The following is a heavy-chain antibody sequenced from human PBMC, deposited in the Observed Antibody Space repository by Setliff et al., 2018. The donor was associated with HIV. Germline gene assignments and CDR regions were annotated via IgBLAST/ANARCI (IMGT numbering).Heavy chain of an antibody. V-gene: IGHV1-18*01. CDR1: GYTFTSYG. CDR3: ARDQLLWFGDPGWFDP. CDR2: ISAYNGNT. J-gene: IGHJ5*02. D-gene: IGHD3-10*01. Sequence: ASVKVSCKASGYTFTSYGIGWVRQAPGQGLEWMGWISAYNGNTNYAQKLQGRVTMTTDTSTSTAYTELRSLRSDDTAVYYCARDQLLWFGDPGWFDPWGQGTLVTVSS.